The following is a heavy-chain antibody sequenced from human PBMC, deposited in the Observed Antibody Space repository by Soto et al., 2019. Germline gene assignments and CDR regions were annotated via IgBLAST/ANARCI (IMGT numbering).Heavy chain of an antibody. CDR1: GYTFSDYY. D-gene: IGHD1-1*01. CDR3: AREPATAKPEGVDF. Sequence: GASGKVSCKASGYTFSDYYIHWVRQAPGQGLEWMGWINPNSGGTKYAPKFQGGVTMTRDTSITTAYMELSRLRSGDTAVYYCAREPATAKPEGVDFWGQGTLVTVSS. J-gene: IGHJ4*02. V-gene: IGHV1-2*02. CDR2: INPNSGGT.